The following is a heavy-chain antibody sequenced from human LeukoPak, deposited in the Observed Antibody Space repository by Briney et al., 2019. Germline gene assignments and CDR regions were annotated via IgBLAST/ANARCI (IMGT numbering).Heavy chain of an antibody. J-gene: IGHJ4*02. CDR2: IYYSGST. V-gene: IGHV4-39*01. CDR1: GGSISSYY. CDR3: ARRYYYSNYVDY. D-gene: IGHD3-10*01. Sequence: SETLSLTCTVSGGSISSYYWSWIRQPPGKGLEWIGSIYYSGSTYYNPSLKSRVTISVDTSKNQFSLKLSSVTAADTAVYYCARRYYYSNYVDYWGQGTLVTVSS.